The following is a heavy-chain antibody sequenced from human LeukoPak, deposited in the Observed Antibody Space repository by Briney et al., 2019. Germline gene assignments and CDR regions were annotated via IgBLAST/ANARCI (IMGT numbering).Heavy chain of an antibody. CDR1: GFTFSNSW. J-gene: IGHJ4*02. D-gene: IGHD1-26*01. Sequence: GGSLRLSCAASGFTFSNSWMTWLRQAPGKGLEWVAHIKEGGTDKYYVDSVTGRFTISRDNTINSLYLQMSSLRAEDTAVYYCARALVGDTDWGQGALVTVSS. CDR2: IKEGGTDK. V-gene: IGHV3-7*05. CDR3: ARALVGDTD.